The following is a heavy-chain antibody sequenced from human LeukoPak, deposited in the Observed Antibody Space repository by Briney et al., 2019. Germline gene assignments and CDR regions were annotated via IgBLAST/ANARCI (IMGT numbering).Heavy chain of an antibody. CDR2: TIPILGIA. D-gene: IGHD4-23*01. CDR1: GGAFSSYA. Sequence: GASVKVSCKASGGAFSSYAISWVRQAPGQGLEWMGRTIPILGIANYAQKFQGRVTITADKSTSTAYMELSSLRSEDTAVYYCASSSPSVVTPDAFDIWGQGTMVTVSS. CDR3: ASSSPSVVTPDAFDI. J-gene: IGHJ3*02. V-gene: IGHV1-69*04.